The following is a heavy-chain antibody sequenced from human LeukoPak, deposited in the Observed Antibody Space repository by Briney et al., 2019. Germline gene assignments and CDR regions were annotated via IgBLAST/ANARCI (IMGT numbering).Heavy chain of an antibody. V-gene: IGHV3-23*01. J-gene: IGHJ6*03. Sequence: AGGTLRLSCAVSGFTFSNYGMSWVRQAPGKGLEWVSAISGSGGSTYYSDSVRGRFTISRDNFKRTLFLQMNSLRAEDTAVYYCAKDPRYCSGGSCYNFYYYMDVWGKGTTVTVSS. CDR1: GFTFSNYG. CDR2: ISGSGGST. D-gene: IGHD2-15*01. CDR3: AKDPRYCSGGSCYNFYYYMDV.